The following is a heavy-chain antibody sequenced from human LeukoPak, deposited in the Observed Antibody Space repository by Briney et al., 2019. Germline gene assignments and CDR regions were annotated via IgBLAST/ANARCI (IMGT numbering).Heavy chain of an antibody. D-gene: IGHD4-17*01. V-gene: IGHV4-39*01. CDR3: ARHAPIKTTVTTSHAFDI. CDR1: GGSIRSSSYY. J-gene: IGHJ3*02. Sequence: SETLSLTCTVSGGSIRSSSYYWGWIRQPAGKGLEWIGSIYYSGNTYYYPPLKSRVTISVDTSKNQFSLRLSSVTAADTAVYYCARHAPIKTTVTTSHAFDIWGQGTMVTVSS. CDR2: IYYSGNT.